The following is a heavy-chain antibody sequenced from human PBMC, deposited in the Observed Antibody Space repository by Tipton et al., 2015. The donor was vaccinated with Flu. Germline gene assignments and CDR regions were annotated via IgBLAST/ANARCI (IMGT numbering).Heavy chain of an antibody. CDR2: IYSAGTMI. CDR3: VRGNYQDSNDLYFDY. V-gene: IGHV3-74*01. Sequence: SLRLSCAASGFTFSSSWMHWVRQSPGKGPVWVSRIYSAGTMIQYADSVKGRFTISRDNGKNTLYLEMKSLRADDTAVYYCVRGNYQDSNDLYFDYWGQGALVTVSS. D-gene: IGHD3-22*01. J-gene: IGHJ4*02. CDR1: GFTFSSSW.